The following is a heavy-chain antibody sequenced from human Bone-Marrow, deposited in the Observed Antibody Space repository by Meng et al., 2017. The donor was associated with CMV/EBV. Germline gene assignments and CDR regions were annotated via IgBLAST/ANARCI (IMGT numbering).Heavy chain of an antibody. J-gene: IGHJ4*02. V-gene: IGHV4-34*01. CDR3: ARVSAGGSYYFYY. CDR1: GGSFSGYY. D-gene: IGHD1-26*01. CDR2: INHRGST. Sequence: SETLSLTCAVYGGSFSGYYWSWIRQPPGKGLEWIGEINHRGSTNSSPSLKSRVTISVDTSKNQFSLKLSSVTAADTAVYYCARVSAGGSYYFYYWGQGTLVTVSS.